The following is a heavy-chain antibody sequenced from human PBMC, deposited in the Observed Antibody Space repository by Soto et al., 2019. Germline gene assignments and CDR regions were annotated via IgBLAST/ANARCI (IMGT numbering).Heavy chain of an antibody. V-gene: IGHV3-48*01. CDR1: GFTFSSYS. J-gene: IGHJ4*02. Sequence: GGSLRLSCAASGFTFSSYSMNWVRQAPGKGLEWVSYISSSSSTIYYADSVKGRFTISGDNAKNSLYLQMNSLRAEDTAVYYCASDALDFWSGYFDYWGQGTLVTVSS. D-gene: IGHD3-3*01. CDR2: ISSSSSTI. CDR3: ASDALDFWSGYFDY.